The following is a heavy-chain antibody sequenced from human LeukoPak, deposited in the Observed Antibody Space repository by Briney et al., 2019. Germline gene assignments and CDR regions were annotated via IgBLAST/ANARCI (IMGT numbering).Heavy chain of an antibody. CDR1: GFTFSSYS. J-gene: IGHJ6*03. D-gene: IGHD2-2*01. CDR2: ISSSSSYI. Sequence: PGGSLRLSCAASGFTFSSYSMNWVRQAPGKGLEWVSSISSSSSYIYYADSVKGRFTISRDNAKNSLYLQMNSLRAEDTAVYYCAKNQQLGSKYYYYMDVWGKGTTVTVSS. CDR3: AKNQQLGSKYYYYMDV. V-gene: IGHV3-21*01.